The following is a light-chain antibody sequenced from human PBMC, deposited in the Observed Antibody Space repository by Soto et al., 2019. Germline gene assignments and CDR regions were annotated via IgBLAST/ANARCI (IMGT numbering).Light chain of an antibody. CDR2: AAS. Sequence: AIQMTQSPSSLSASVGDRVTITCRASQGIRNDLGWYQQKPGKSPKLLIYAASSLQSGVPSRFSGSGSGTDFTLNISSLQPEDYATYYCLQDYNYPYTFGQGTKLEIK. V-gene: IGKV1-6*01. CDR1: QGIRND. CDR3: LQDYNYPYT. J-gene: IGKJ2*01.